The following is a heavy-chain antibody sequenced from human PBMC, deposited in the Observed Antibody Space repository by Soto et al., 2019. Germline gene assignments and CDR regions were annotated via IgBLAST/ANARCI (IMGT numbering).Heavy chain of an antibody. J-gene: IGHJ4*02. CDR1: GYSFISYW. Sequence: GESLKISCQGSGYSFISYWIGWVRQMPGKGLELMGVIYPGYSTVRYSPSFQGQVAISVDKSISTAYLQWSSLKPSDTAMYYCARHTSDRYGPDYWGQGTLVTVSS. V-gene: IGHV5-51*01. CDR2: IYPGYSTV. CDR3: ARHTSDRYGPDY. D-gene: IGHD5-18*01.